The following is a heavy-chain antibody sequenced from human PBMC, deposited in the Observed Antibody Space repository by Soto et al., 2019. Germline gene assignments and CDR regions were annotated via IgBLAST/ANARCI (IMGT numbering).Heavy chain of an antibody. J-gene: IGHJ6*02. CDR1: GYSFTSYW. V-gene: IGHV5-10-1*01. D-gene: IGHD3-10*01. CDR2: IDPSDSYT. CDR3: AYGSGSYYNVPYYYGMDV. Sequence: GESLKISCKGSGYSFTSYWISWVRQMPGKGLEWMGRIDPSDSYTNYSPSFQGHVTISADKSISTAYLQWSSLKASDTAIYYCAYGSGSYYNVPYYYGMDVWGQGTTVTVSS.